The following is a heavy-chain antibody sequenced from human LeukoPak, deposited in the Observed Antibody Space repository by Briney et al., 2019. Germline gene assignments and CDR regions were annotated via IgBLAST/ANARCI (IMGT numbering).Heavy chain of an antibody. CDR2: INSDGSTT. D-gene: IGHD3-3*02. V-gene: IGHV3-74*01. J-gene: IGHJ4*02. Sequence: GSLRLSCAASGFTFSSYWMHWVRQDPGKGLVWVSSINSDGSTTDYADSVKGRFTISRDNAKNTLYLQVNSLGAEDPAVYYCARGSSGGTFGNWGQGTLVTVSS. CDR3: ARGSSGGTFGN. CDR1: GFTFSSYW.